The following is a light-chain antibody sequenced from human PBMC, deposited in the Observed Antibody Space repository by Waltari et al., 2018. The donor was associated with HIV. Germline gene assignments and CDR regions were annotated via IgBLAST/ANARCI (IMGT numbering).Light chain of an antibody. CDR2: DVS. Sequence: QSVLPQPASVSGSPGQSITISCTGTNDDIGSYISVSWYQQHPGTAPKLLMYDVSSRPSGVSDRFSGSKSGHTASLTISGIQTEDEAHYYCTSYTSLTTVVFGGGTKLTVL. CDR3: TSYTSLTTVV. J-gene: IGLJ2*01. CDR1: NDDIGSYIS. V-gene: IGLV2-14*03.